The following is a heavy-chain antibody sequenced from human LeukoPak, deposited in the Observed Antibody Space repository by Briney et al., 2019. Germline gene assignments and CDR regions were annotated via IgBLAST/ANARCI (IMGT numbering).Heavy chain of an antibody. CDR3: ARRRWLNAFDI. V-gene: IGHV1-8*01. Sequence: ASVKVSCKASGYTLASYEINWVRQATGQRLEWLGWMNPNSGNTDYAQKFQGRVTMTGNTSISTAYMELSSLRSEDTAVYYCARRRWLNAFDIWGQGTMVTVSS. D-gene: IGHD5-24*01. CDR2: MNPNSGNT. CDR1: GYTLASYE. J-gene: IGHJ3*02.